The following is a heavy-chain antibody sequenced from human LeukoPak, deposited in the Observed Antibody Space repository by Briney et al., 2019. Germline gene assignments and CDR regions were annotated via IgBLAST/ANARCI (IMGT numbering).Heavy chain of an antibody. J-gene: IGHJ5*02. D-gene: IGHD5-12*01. CDR1: GYSINNYW. CDR3: ARRLVATTDWFDP. CDR2: IYPADSDI. V-gene: IGHV5-51*01. Sequence: GESLKISCKGSGYSINNYWIGWVRQMPGKGLEWMGIIYPADSDIRYSPSFQGQVTISADKSISTAYLQWSSLKASDTAMYYCARRLVATTDWFDPWGQGTLVTVSS.